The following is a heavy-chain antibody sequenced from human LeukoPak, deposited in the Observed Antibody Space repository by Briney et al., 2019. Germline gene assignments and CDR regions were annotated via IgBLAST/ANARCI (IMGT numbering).Heavy chain of an antibody. CDR2: ISYDGSNK. D-gene: IGHD6-6*01. V-gene: IGHV3-30-3*01. Sequence: PGGSLRLSCAASGFTFSDYYMSWIRQAPGKGLEWVAVISYDGSNKYYADSVKGRFTISRDNSKNTLYLQMNSLRAEDTAVYYCARDSGSSSSSKVFDYWGQGTLVTVSS. J-gene: IGHJ4*02. CDR1: GFTFSDYY. CDR3: ARDSGSSSSSKVFDY.